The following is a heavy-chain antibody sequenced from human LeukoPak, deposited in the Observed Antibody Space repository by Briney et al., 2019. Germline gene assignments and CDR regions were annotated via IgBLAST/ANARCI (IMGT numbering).Heavy chain of an antibody. Sequence: GESLKISCTASGYSFASSWIAWVRQMPGKGLEWMGIIFPDDSNTGYNPSFQGQVTMSADKSISTAYLQWSSLKASDTAMYYCARLYDILTGNSFDYWGQGTLVTVSS. D-gene: IGHD3-9*01. J-gene: IGHJ4*02. CDR2: IFPDDSNT. CDR1: GYSFASSW. CDR3: ARLYDILTGNSFDY. V-gene: IGHV5-51*01.